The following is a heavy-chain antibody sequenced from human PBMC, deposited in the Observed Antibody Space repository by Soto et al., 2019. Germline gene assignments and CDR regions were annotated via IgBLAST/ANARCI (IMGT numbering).Heavy chain of an antibody. CDR3: ARAGYCSGVICYSVIDY. CDR2: MNPNSGNT. J-gene: IGHJ4*02. Sequence: QVQLVQSGAEVKKPGASVKVSCKASGYTFTSYDINWVRQATGQGLEWMGWMNPNSGNTGYAQKFQGRVTMTRNTSISTAYMELSSRRSEDTAVYYCARAGYCSGVICYSVIDYWGQGPLVTVSS. CDR1: GYTFTSYD. V-gene: IGHV1-8*01. D-gene: IGHD2-15*01.